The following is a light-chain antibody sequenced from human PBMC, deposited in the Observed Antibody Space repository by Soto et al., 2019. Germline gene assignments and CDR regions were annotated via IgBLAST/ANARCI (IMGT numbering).Light chain of an antibody. J-gene: IGLJ2*01. CDR1: SSNIGAGYD. V-gene: IGLV1-40*01. CDR2: GNT. Sequence: QSVLTQPPSVSGAPGQRVTISCTGSSSNIGAGYDVHWYQQRPGRAAKLLIYGNTNRPSGVPDRFSGSKSGTSASLAITGLQAEDEADYYCLSFDSSLSVVFGGGTKLTVL. CDR3: LSFDSSLSVV.